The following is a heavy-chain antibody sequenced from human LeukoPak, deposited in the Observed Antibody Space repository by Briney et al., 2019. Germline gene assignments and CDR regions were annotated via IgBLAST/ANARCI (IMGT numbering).Heavy chain of an antibody. CDR2: ISPISTYI. D-gene: IGHD3-10*01. CDR1: GFSFSSYD. V-gene: IGHV3-21*01. J-gene: IGHJ4*02. Sequence: GGSLRLSCAASGFSFSSYDMNWVRQAPGKGLEWVSSISPISTYIFYADSLKGRFTISRDNAKNSAYLEMNSLRAEDTAVYYCARLRFGKIGSYYFEYWGQGTLVIVSS. CDR3: ARLRFGKIGSYYFEY.